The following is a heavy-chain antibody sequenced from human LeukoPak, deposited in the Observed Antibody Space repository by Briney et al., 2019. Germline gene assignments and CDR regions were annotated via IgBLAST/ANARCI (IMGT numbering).Heavy chain of an antibody. V-gene: IGHV3-66*01. CDR1: GFTVSSNH. CDR2: IYSADST. CDR3: ARASTWLTFDY. Sequence: PGGSLRLSCAASGFTVSSNHMSWVRQAPGKGLEWVSVIYSADSTNYADCVKGRSTLSRDNSKNTLLLQMNSLRAEDTAVYYCARASTWLTFDYWGQGTLVTASS. D-gene: IGHD3-9*01. J-gene: IGHJ4*02.